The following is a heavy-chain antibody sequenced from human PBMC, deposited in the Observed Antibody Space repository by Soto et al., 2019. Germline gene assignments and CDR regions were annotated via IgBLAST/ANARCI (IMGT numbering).Heavy chain of an antibody. CDR3: TTGIYYDILTGYHNVAY. V-gene: IGHV3-23*01. J-gene: IGHJ4*02. CDR1: GFTFSSYA. CDR2: ISGSGGST. Sequence: GGSLRLSCAASGFTFSSYAMSWVRQAPGKGLEWVSAISGSGGSTYYADSVKGRATISRDDSKNTVYLQMNSLKTEDTAVYYCTTGIYYDILTGYHNVAYWGQGALVTVSS. D-gene: IGHD3-9*01.